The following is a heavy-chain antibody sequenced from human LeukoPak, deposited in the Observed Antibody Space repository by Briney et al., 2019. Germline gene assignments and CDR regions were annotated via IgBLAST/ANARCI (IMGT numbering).Heavy chain of an antibody. V-gene: IGHV4-34*01. CDR3: ASDSHSSIGYF. CDR1: GGSFTGYY. Sequence: SETLSLTCVMYGGSFTGYYWSWIRQSPGKGLEWIGEISPRGTKYNPSLKSRVTISLDTTKNQFSLILTSVTAADAAVYFCASDSHSSIGYFWSQGTLVTVSS. J-gene: IGHJ4*02. CDR2: ISPRGT. D-gene: IGHD3-22*01.